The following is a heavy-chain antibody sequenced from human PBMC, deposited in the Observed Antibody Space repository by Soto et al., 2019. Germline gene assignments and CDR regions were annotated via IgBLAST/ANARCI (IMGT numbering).Heavy chain of an antibody. V-gene: IGHV5-51*01. CDR3: ARLGAALDV. Sequence: GESLKISCKGSGYSFIDYWIGWLRQVPGKGLEWMGVISTGDSDSRYSPAFQGHVTISTDKSISTAYLQWSTLKASDTAKYYCARLGAALDVWGQGTTVTVSS. D-gene: IGHD6-13*01. J-gene: IGHJ6*02. CDR1: GYSFIDYW. CDR2: ISTGDSDS.